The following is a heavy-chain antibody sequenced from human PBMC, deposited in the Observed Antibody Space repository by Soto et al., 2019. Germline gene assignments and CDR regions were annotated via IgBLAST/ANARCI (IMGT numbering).Heavy chain of an antibody. CDR3: AKGLASRIAAAGYFDY. J-gene: IGHJ4*02. Sequence: GGSLRLSCAASGFTFSSYGMHWVGQAPGKGLEWVAVISYDGSNKYYADSVKGRFTISRDNSNNTLYLQMNSLRAEDKAVYYCAKGLASRIAAAGYFDYWGQGTLVTVSS. CDR1: GFTFSSYG. D-gene: IGHD6-13*01. V-gene: IGHV3-30*18. CDR2: ISYDGSNK.